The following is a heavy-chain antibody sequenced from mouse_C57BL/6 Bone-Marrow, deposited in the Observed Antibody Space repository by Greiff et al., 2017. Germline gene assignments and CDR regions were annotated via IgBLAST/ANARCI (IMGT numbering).Heavy chain of an antibody. Sequence: EVQLQESGPVLVKPGASVKMSCKASGYTFTDYYMNWVKQSHGKSLEWLGVINPYNGGTSYNQKFKGKATLTVDKSSSTAYMELNNLTSEDSAVYYCAREDYWFAYWGQGTLVTVSA. V-gene: IGHV1-19*01. CDR2: INPYNGGT. CDR1: GYTFTDYY. CDR3: AREDYWFAY. D-gene: IGHD2-4*01. J-gene: IGHJ3*01.